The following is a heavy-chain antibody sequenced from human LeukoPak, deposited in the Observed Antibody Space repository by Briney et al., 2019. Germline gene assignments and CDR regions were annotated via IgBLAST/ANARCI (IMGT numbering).Heavy chain of an antibody. D-gene: IGHD3-3*01. V-gene: IGHV3-23*01. CDR1: GFTFSSYA. Sequence: GWSLRLSCPASGFTFSSYAMSWLRPAPGKGGDGVYAISDSGGSTYYADSVKGRFTISRDNSKNTLYLQMNSLRAEDTTVYYCARSSYYDFWSGYTEGAFDIWGQGTMVTVSS. J-gene: IGHJ3*02. CDR2: ISDSGGST. CDR3: ARSSYYDFWSGYTEGAFDI.